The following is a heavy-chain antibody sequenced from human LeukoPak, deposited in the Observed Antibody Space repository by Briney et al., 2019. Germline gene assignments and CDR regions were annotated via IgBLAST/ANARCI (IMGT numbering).Heavy chain of an antibody. Sequence: PGGSLRLSCAASGFTFSSYAMSWVRQAPGKGLEWVSYISSSSSYTNYADSVKGRFTISRDNAKNSLYLQMNSLRAEDTAVYYCASLGLPRVYWGQGTLVTVSS. J-gene: IGHJ4*02. V-gene: IGHV3-21*05. D-gene: IGHD2-15*01. CDR2: ISSSSSYT. CDR1: GFTFSSYA. CDR3: ASLGLPRVY.